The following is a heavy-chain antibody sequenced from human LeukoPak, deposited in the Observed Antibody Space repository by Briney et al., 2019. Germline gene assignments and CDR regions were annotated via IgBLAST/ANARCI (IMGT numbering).Heavy chain of an antibody. CDR3: VRGSGSYYKAFDI. CDR1: GFTFSSYA. V-gene: IGHV3-30-3*01. CDR2: ISYDGSNK. D-gene: IGHD1-26*01. J-gene: IGHJ3*02. Sequence: QPGGSLRLSCAASGFTFSSYAMHWVRQAPGKGLEWVAVISYDGSNKYYADSVKGRFTISRDNSKNTLYLQMNSLRAEDTAVYYCVRGSGSYYKAFDIWGQGTMVTVSS.